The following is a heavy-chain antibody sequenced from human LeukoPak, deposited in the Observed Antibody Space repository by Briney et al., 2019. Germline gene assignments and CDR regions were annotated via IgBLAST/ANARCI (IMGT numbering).Heavy chain of an antibody. V-gene: IGHV3-23*01. CDR2: ISGSGGST. J-gene: IGHJ4*02. CDR1: GFTFSSYS. Sequence: KAGGSLRLSCAASGFTFSSYSMNWVRQAPGKGLEWVSAISGSGGSTYYADSVKGRFTISRDNSKNTLYLQMNSLRAEDTAVYYCANQPSRGGGKALDYWGQGTLVTVSS. D-gene: IGHD4-23*01. CDR3: ANQPSRGGGKALDY.